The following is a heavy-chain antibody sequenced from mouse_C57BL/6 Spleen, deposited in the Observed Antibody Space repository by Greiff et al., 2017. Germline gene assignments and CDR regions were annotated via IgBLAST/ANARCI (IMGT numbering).Heavy chain of an antibody. Sequence: QVQLQQSGAELARPGASVTMSCKASGYTFTSYTMHWVKQRPGQGLEWIGYINPSSGYTKYNQKFKDKATLTADKSSSTAYMQLSSLTSEDSAVYYCARGVYYDYDEDWYFDVWGTGTTVTVSS. D-gene: IGHD2-4*01. CDR1: GYTFTSYT. V-gene: IGHV1-4*01. CDR2: INPSSGYT. CDR3: ARGVYYDYDEDWYFDV. J-gene: IGHJ1*03.